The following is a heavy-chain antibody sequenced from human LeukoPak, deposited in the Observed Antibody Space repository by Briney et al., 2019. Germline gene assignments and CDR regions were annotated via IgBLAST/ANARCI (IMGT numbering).Heavy chain of an antibody. J-gene: IGHJ4*02. D-gene: IGHD5-12*01. CDR1: GYTFTTYG. Sequence: GASVKVSCKASGYTFTTYGITWVRQAPGQGLEWMGWISTYSGNTNYAQKLQGRVTMTTDTSTSTVYMELRSLRSDDTAVYYCARGDSGYAFAPFDYWGQGTLVIVSS. V-gene: IGHV1-18*01. CDR2: ISTYSGNT. CDR3: ARGDSGYAFAPFDY.